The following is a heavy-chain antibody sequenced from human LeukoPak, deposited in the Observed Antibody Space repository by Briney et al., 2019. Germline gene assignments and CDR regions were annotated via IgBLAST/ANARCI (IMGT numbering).Heavy chain of an antibody. CDR2: IYYSGST. Sequence: SQTLSLTCTVSGGSISSGGYYWSWIRQHPGKGLEWIGYIYYSGSTYYNPSLKSRVTISVDTSKNQFSLQLSSVTPEDTAVYYCVGQKPGLRAFDIWGQGTMVTVSS. J-gene: IGHJ3*02. D-gene: IGHD3-10*01. CDR1: GGSISSGGYY. V-gene: IGHV4-31*03. CDR3: VGQKPGLRAFDI.